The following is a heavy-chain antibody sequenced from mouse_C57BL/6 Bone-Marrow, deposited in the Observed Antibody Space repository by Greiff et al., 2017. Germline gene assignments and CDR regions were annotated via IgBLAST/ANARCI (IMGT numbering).Heavy chain of an antibody. CDR1: GFNIKDDY. CDR3: TPLYSYGSSYDF. CDR2: IDPENGDT. D-gene: IGHD1-1*01. V-gene: IGHV14-4*01. Sequence: VQLQQSGAELVRPGASVKLSCTASGFNIKDDYMHWVKQRPEQGLEWIGWIDPENGDTEYASKFQGKATITADTSSNTAYLQLSSLTSEDTAVYFCTPLYSYGSSYDFWGQGTTLTVSS. J-gene: IGHJ2*01.